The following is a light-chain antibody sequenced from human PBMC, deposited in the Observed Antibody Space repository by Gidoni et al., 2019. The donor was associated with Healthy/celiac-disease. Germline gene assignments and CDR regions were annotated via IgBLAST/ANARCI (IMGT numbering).Light chain of an antibody. CDR1: QSVSSY. CDR3: QQRSNWLYT. J-gene: IGKJ2*01. CDR2: DAS. V-gene: IGKV3-11*01. Sequence: EIVLTQSPATLSLSPGERATLSCRASQSVSSYLAWYQQKPGQAPRLLIYDASNWATGIPSRFSGSGSGTDFTLTISSLEPEDFAVYYCQQRSNWLYTFGQGTKVEIK.